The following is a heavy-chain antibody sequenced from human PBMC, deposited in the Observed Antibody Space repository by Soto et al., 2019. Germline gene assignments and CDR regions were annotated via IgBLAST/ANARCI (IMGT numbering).Heavy chain of an antibody. Sequence: ASVKVSCKASGYKFNTYGITWVRQAPGQGLEWMGWISGNNGNTNYAQRFQGRVTITADKSTSTAYMELSSLRSEDTAVYYCARHYCSGGSCPRPFDYWGQGTLVTVSS. CDR3: ARHYCSGGSCPRPFDY. V-gene: IGHV1-18*01. D-gene: IGHD2-15*01. CDR2: ISGNNGNT. CDR1: GYKFNTYG. J-gene: IGHJ4*02.